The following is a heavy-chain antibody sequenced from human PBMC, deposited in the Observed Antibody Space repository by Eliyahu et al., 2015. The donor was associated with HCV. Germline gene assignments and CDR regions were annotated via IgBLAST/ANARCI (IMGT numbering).Heavy chain of an antibody. V-gene: IGHV1-69*04. Sequence: QVQLVQSXAEVKKPGSSVKVSCKXSGGXFXSDAXRWVRQAPGQGLEWMGRIIPILGIAXYAQKXQGRVTITADKSTSTAYMELSSLRSEDTAVYYCAGARPAYMAVAGSEYNWFDPWGQGTLVTVSS. CDR2: IIPILGIA. CDR1: GGXFXSDA. D-gene: IGHD6-19*01. CDR3: AGARPAYMAVAGSEYNWFDP. J-gene: IGHJ5*02.